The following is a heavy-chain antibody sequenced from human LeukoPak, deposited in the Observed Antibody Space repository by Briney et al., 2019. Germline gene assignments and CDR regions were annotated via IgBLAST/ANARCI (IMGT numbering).Heavy chain of an antibody. CDR3: AKDRFTLSGSYYSD. V-gene: IGHV3-23*01. Sequence: GGSLRLSCAASGFTFSSYAMSWVRQPPGKGLEWVSAISDSGGSTFYADSVKGRFTISRDNSKNTLYLQMNSLRAEDTAVYYCAKDRFTLSGSYYSDWGQGTLVTVSS. J-gene: IGHJ4*02. CDR2: ISDSGGST. D-gene: IGHD1-26*01. CDR1: GFTFSSYA.